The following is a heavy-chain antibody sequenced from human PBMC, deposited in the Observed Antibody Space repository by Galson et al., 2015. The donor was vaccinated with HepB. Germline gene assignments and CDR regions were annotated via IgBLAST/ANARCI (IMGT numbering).Heavy chain of an antibody. D-gene: IGHD6-19*01. CDR3: ARDFRRGSHSSGWYPFDY. CDR2: ISYDGSNK. CDR1: GFTFSSYA. V-gene: IGHV3-30*04. Sequence: SLRLSCAASGFTFSSYAMHWVRQAPGKGLEWVAVISYDGSNKYYADSVKGRFTISRDNSKNTLYLQMNSLRAEDTAVYYCARDFRRGSHSSGWYPFDYWGQGTLVTVSS. J-gene: IGHJ4*02.